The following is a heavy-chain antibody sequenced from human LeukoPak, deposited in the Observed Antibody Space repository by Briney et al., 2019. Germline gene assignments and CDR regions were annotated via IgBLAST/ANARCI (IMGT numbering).Heavy chain of an antibody. V-gene: IGHV3-23*01. J-gene: IGHJ3*02. CDR3: ARDTMYYDFWSGYQAGFDI. D-gene: IGHD3-3*01. CDR1: GFTFSSYA. Sequence: GGSLRLSCAASGFTFSSYAMSWVRQAPGKGLEWVSAISGSGGSTYYADSVKGRFTISRDNAKNSLYLQMNSLRAEDTAVYYCARDTMYYDFWSGYQAGFDIWGQGTMVTVSS. CDR2: ISGSGGST.